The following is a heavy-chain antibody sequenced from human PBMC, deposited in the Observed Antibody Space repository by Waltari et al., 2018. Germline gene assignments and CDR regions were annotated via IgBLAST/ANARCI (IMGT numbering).Heavy chain of an antibody. V-gene: IGHV1-69-2*01. Sequence: VQLVQSGAEVKKPGATVKISCKASGYTFTEYYMHWVQQAPGKGLEWVGRIDPEDGETKYAEKFQGRATITADTSIDTVYMELNSLRSEDTANFYCARTTTIKSLDYWGQGTLVTVSS. CDR3: ARTTTIKSLDY. J-gene: IGHJ4*02. CDR1: GYTFTEYY. CDR2: IDPEDGET. D-gene: IGHD1-7*01.